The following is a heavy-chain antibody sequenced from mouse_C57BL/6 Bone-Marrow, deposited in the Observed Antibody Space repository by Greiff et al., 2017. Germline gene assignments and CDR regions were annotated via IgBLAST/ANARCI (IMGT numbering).Heavy chain of an antibody. CDR2: ISNGGGST. Sequence: EVQLMESGGGLVQPGGSLKLSCAASGFTFSDYYMYWVRQTPEKRLEWVAYISNGGGSTYYPDTVKGRSTISRDNATSTLYLQLSRLKSEDTAIYYCARHYYGNSYVPLYWYWDVGGTGTTVTVSS. V-gene: IGHV5-12*01. CDR3: ARHYYGNSYVPLYWYWDV. J-gene: IGHJ1*03. CDR1: GFTFSDYY. D-gene: IGHD1-1*01.